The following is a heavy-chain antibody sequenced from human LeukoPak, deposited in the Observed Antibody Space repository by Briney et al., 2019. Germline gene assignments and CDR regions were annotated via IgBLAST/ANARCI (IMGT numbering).Heavy chain of an antibody. D-gene: IGHD4-11*01. CDR3: ATPRGTTGFDY. V-gene: IGHV7-4-1*02. CDR1: GYIFTDYY. Sequence: ASVKVSCKASGYIFTDYYMHWVRQAPGQGLEWMGWINTNTGNPTYAQGFTGRFVFSLDTSVSTAYLQISSLKAEDTAVYYCATPRGTTGFDYWGQGTLVTVSS. J-gene: IGHJ4*02. CDR2: INTNTGNP.